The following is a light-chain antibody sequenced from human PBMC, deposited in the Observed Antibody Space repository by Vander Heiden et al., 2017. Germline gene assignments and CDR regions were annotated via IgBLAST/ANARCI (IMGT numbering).Light chain of an antibody. J-gene: IGKJ1*01. CDR3: MQALQFPWT. Sequence: DIVMTQSPLSLPVTPGEPASISCRSSQSLLHSNGYNYVDWYLQKPGRSPKLLIYLGSHRASGVPDRFSGSGSGTDFTLEISRVEAEDVGVYYCMQALQFPWTFGQGTKVEIK. V-gene: IGKV2-28*01. CDR1: QSLLHSNGYNY. CDR2: LGS.